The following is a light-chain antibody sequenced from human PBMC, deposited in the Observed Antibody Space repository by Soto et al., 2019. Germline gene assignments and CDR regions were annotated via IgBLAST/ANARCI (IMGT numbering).Light chain of an antibody. Sequence: DIQMTQFPSSLSASVGDRVTITCRASQGVRNDLAWYQQKPGQAPKRLIYAASSWQSGVPSMFSGSGSGTEFTLTISSLQSEDFANFYCQQHSSCPFTFGQGTKVEIK. J-gene: IGKJ1*01. CDR3: QQHSSCPFT. CDR2: AAS. V-gene: IGKV1-17*01. CDR1: QGVRND.